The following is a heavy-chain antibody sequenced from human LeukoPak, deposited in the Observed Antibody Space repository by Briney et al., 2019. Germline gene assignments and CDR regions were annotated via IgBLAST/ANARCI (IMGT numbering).Heavy chain of an antibody. D-gene: IGHD6-6*01. CDR3: ARDPAGSIAAPEDY. CDR1: GYTFTGYY. Sequence: APVKVSCKASGYTFTGYYMHWVRQAPGQGLEWMGWINPNSGGTQYAQKFQDRVTMTRDTSISTVYMELSRLTSDDTAMYYCARDPAGSIAAPEDYWGQGTLVTVSS. V-gene: IGHV1-2*02. CDR2: INPNSGGT. J-gene: IGHJ4*02.